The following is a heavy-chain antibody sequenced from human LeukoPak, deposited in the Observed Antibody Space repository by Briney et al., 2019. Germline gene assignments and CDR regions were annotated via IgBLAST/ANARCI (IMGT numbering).Heavy chain of an antibody. CDR2: IIPIFGTA. V-gene: IGHV1-69*13. Sequence: ASVKVSCKASGDTFSNYAISWVRQAPGQGLEWMGGIIPIFGTANYAQKFQGRVTITADESTSTAYMELSSLRSEDTAVYYCARDSYSSSRNDYWGQGTPVTVSS. CDR3: ARDSYSSSRNDY. D-gene: IGHD6-13*01. CDR1: GDTFSNYA. J-gene: IGHJ4*02.